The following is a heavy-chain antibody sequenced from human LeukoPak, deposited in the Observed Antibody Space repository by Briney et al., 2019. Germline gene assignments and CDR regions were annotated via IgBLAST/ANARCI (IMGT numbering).Heavy chain of an antibody. V-gene: IGHV4-4*09. CDR3: ARSDSSGYYPSIYFDY. CDR2: IYTSGST. Sequence: SETLSLTCTVSGGSISSYYWSWIRQPPGKGLEWIGYIYTSGSTNYNPSLKSRVTISVDTSKNQFSLKLSSVTAADTAVYYCARSDSSGYYPSIYFDYWGQGTLVTVSS. D-gene: IGHD3-22*01. J-gene: IGHJ4*02. CDR1: GGSISSYY.